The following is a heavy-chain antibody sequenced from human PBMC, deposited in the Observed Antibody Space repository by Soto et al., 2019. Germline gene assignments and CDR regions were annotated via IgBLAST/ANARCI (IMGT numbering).Heavy chain of an antibody. D-gene: IGHD1-26*01. V-gene: IGHV3-23*01. J-gene: IGHJ4*02. CDR3: ATRAWGYFYFDY. CDR2: ISGSGGST. Sequence: EVQLLESGGGLVQPGGSLRLSCAASGFTFSSYAMSWVRQAPGKGLEWVSVISGSGGSTYYADSVKGRFTISRDNSKNTLYLKMNSLRAEDTAVYYCATRAWGYFYFDYWGQGTLVTVSS. CDR1: GFTFSSYA.